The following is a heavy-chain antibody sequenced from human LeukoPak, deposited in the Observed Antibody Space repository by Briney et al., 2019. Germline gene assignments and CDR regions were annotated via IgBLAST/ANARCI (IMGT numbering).Heavy chain of an antibody. Sequence: PSETLSLTCTVSGYSISSGYYWGWIRQPPGKGLEWIGSISHSGSTYYNPSLKSRVTISVDTSKNQFSLNLSSVTAADTAVYYCARRVVVVTANDKSDAFDMWGQGTVVTVSS. CDR3: ARRVVVVTANDKSDAFDM. V-gene: IGHV4-38-2*02. CDR1: GYSISSGYY. CDR2: ISHSGST. J-gene: IGHJ3*02. D-gene: IGHD2-15*01.